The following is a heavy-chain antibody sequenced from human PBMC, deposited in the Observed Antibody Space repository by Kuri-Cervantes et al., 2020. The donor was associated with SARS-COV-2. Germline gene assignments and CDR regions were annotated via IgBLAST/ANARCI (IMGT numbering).Heavy chain of an antibody. J-gene: IGHJ1*01. CDR3: ATGLLISIGGYFQH. D-gene: IGHD3-3*02. V-gene: IGHV1-8*01. CDR2: MNPNSGNT. Sequence: ASVKVSCKASGYTFTSYDINWVRQATGQGLEWMGWMNPNSGNTGYAQKFQGRVTMTRDTSTSTVYMQLSSLTSEDTAVYYCATGLLISIGGYFQHWGQGTLVTVSS. CDR1: GYTFTSYD.